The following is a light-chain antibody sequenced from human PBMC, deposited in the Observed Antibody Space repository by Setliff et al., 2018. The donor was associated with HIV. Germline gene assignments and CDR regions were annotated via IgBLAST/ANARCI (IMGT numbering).Light chain of an antibody. CDR1: SNDVGGHNY. CDR3: SSYAGSNNYV. CDR2: GVT. Sequence: QSVLTQPTSVSGSPGQSVTISCTGTSNDVGGHNYVSWYQQYPGKAPTLLIFGVTNRPAGVSFRFGGSKSGNTASLTISGLQAEDEADYYCSSYAGSNNYVFGTGTK. V-gene: IGLV2-14*03. J-gene: IGLJ1*01.